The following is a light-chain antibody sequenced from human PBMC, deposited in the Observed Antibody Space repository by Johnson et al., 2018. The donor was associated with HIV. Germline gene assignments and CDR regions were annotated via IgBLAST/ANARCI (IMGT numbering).Light chain of an antibody. CDR1: SSNIGNSY. Sequence: SVLTQPPLVSAAPGQKVTISCSGSSSNIGNSYVSWYLQLPGTAPKVVIYENNQRPSGIPDRFSGSKSDTSATLGITGLQTGDEADYYCGTWDTSLRTGVFGTGTKVTVL. J-gene: IGLJ1*01. CDR2: ENN. CDR3: GTWDTSLRTGV. V-gene: IGLV1-51*01.